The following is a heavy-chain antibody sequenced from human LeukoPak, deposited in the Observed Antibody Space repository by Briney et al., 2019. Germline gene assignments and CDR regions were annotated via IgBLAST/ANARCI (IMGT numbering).Heavy chain of an antibody. CDR1: GFTFSSYA. CDR2: ISGSGGST. V-gene: IGHV3-23*01. J-gene: IGHJ4*02. D-gene: IGHD1-26*01. CDR3: AKASGYSGSVYYFDY. Sequence: HTGGSLRLSCAASGFTFSSYAMSWVRQAPGKGLEWVSAISGSGGSTYYADSVKGRFTISRDNSKNTLYLQMNSLRAEDTAVYYCAKASGYSGSVYYFDYWGQGTLVTVSS.